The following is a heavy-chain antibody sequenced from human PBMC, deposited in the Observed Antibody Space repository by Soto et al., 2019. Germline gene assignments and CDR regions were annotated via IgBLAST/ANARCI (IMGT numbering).Heavy chain of an antibody. D-gene: IGHD3-22*01. CDR2: IIPIFGTA. CDR1: GSTFSRHA. J-gene: IGHJ4*02. Sequence: QVQLVQSGAEVRQPGSSVKVSCKASGSTFSRHAISWVRQAPGQGLEWMGGIIPIFGTADHAQKFQGRVRNISDQSNRTVHMAVRRRKAEESAQYYCARGWGYDSNDYYYAYWGQGTLVSVSS. CDR3: ARGWGYDSNDYYYAY. V-gene: IGHV1-69*01.